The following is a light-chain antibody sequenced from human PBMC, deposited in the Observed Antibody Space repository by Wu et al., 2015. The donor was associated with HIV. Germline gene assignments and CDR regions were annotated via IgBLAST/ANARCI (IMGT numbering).Light chain of an antibody. V-gene: IGKV3-15*01. Sequence: EIVMTQSPASLSVSPGERATLSCRASQSVGSNLAWYQQKPGQAPRLLIYGASTRATGIPARFSGSGSGTEFTLTISSMQSEDFAVYYCQQRLKWPPITFGQGTRLEIK. CDR1: QSVGSN. J-gene: IGKJ5*01. CDR2: GAS. CDR3: QQRLKWPPIT.